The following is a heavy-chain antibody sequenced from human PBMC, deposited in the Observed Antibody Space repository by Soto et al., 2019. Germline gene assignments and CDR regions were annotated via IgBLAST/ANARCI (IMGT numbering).Heavy chain of an antibody. J-gene: IGHJ4*02. CDR1: GGSISSGDYY. CDR2: IYYSGST. Sequence: PSETLSLTCTVSGGSISSGDYYWSWIRQPPGKGLEWIGYIYYSGSTYYNPSLKSRVTISVDTSKNQFSLKLTSVTAADTAVYYCVTVNLVGAAYYFDYWGPGTLVTVS. CDR3: VTVNLVGAAYYFDY. D-gene: IGHD1-26*01. V-gene: IGHV4-30-4*01.